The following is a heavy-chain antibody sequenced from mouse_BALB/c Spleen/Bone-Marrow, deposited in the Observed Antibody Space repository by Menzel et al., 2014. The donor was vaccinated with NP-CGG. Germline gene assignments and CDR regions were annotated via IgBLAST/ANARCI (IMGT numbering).Heavy chain of an antibody. CDR3: ARSGGYDGFSY. CDR2: INPSTGYT. J-gene: IGHJ2*01. CDR1: GYTFTSYW. V-gene: IGHV1-7*01. Sequence: QVQLQQSGAELAKPGASVKMSCKASGYTFTSYWMHWVKQRPGQGLDWIGYINPSTGYTEYNQKFKDKATLTVDKSSSTAYMQLSSLTSEDSAVYYCARSGGYDGFSYWGQGTTLTVSS. D-gene: IGHD2-2*01.